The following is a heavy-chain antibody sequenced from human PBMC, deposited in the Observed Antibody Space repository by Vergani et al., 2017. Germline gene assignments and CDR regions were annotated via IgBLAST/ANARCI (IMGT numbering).Heavy chain of an antibody. J-gene: IGHJ4*02. CDR3: ARQNPYESSHVDF. V-gene: IGHV4-38-2*01. Sequence: QVDLQESGPGLVKSSETLSLNCAVSGYSVGSGYYWGWIRQPPGRGLEWIGCVHRNGNTYYTSSLRSRATISRDKSKNQFFLRLTSVAAADTAVYYCARQNPYESSHVDFWGRGDLVTVSA. CDR1: GYSVGSGYY. D-gene: IGHD3-22*01. CDR2: VHRNGNT.